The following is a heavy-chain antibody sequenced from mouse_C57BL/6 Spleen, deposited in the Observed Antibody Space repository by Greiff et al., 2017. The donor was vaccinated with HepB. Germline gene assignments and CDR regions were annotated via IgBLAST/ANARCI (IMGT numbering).Heavy chain of an antibody. CDR3: ARPCYYGSSFFDY. Sequence: EVQRVESGGGLVKPGGSLKLSCAASGFTFSDYGMHWVRQAPEKGLEWVAYISSGSSTIYYADTVKGRFTISRDNAKNTLFLQMTSLRSEDTAMYYCARPCYYGSSFFDYWGQGTTLTVSS. CDR2: ISSGSSTI. V-gene: IGHV5-17*01. J-gene: IGHJ2*01. CDR1: GFTFSDYG. D-gene: IGHD1-1*01.